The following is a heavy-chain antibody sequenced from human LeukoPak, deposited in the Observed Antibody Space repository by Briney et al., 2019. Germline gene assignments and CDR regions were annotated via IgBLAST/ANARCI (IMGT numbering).Heavy chain of an antibody. Sequence: PSETLSLTCIVSGGSINSHYWSWIRQPPGKGLEWIGDIHYTGTTKYNPSVKSRVTISIDTSKNQFSLELSSVTATDTAVYYCARSDYGDYGDWFDPWGQGTLVTVSS. CDR3: ARSDYGDYGDWFDP. V-gene: IGHV4-59*08. CDR1: GGSINSHY. CDR2: IHYTGTT. J-gene: IGHJ5*02. D-gene: IGHD4-17*01.